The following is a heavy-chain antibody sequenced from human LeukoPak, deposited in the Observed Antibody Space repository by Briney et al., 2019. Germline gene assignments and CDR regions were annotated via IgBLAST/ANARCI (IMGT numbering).Heavy chain of an antibody. Sequence: SETLSLTCTVSGGSISSYYWSWIRQPAGKGLEWVGRIYTSGSNNYNPSLKRRVTMSVDTSKNQFSLKLSSVTAADTAVYSCERAKQWPYDAFDIWGQGKMVPVSS. CDR1: GGSISSYY. J-gene: IGHJ3*02. CDR3: ERAKQWPYDAFDI. V-gene: IGHV4-4*07. D-gene: IGHD6-19*01. CDR2: IYTSGSN.